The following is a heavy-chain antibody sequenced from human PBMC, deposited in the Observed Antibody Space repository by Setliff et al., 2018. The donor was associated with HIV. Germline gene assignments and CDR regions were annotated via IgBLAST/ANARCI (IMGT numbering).Heavy chain of an antibody. CDR1: GYSFPNYW. D-gene: IGHD3-10*01. J-gene: IGHJ3*02. CDR2: IYPDDSDT. CDR3: ARIWFGAQDAFDI. Sequence: PGESLKISCKGSGYSFPNYWIGWVRQMPGKGLEWMGIIYPDDSDTRYSPSFQGQVTISADKSISTAYLQWSSLEASDTAMYYCARIWFGAQDAFDIWGQGTMVTV. V-gene: IGHV5-51*01.